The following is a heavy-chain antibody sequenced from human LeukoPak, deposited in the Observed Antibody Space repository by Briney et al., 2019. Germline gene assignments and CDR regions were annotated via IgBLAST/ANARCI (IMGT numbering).Heavy chain of an antibody. CDR1: GFTFSSYG. CDR3: ARDPSYYYDSSGYYYNYYYYYYMDV. V-gene: IGHV3-23*01. D-gene: IGHD3-22*01. Sequence: GGSLRLSCAASGFTFSSYGMSWVRRAPGKGLEWVSAMSGSGGITYYADSVKGRFTISRDNAKNSLYLQMNSLRAEDTAVYYCARDPSYYYDSSGYYYNYYYYYYMDVWGKGTTVTVSS. CDR2: MSGSGGIT. J-gene: IGHJ6*03.